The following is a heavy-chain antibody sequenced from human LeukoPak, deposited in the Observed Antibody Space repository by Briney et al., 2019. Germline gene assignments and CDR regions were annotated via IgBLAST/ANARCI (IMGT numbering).Heavy chain of an antibody. CDR3: ARDEDESGVDP. J-gene: IGHJ5*02. V-gene: IGHV3-21*01. Sequence: GGTLRLSCAASGFTFSSYSMNWVRQAPGKGLEWVSSISSSSSYIYYADSVKGRFAISRDNAKNSLYLQMNSLRAEDTAVYYCARDEDESGVDPWGQGTLVTVSS. D-gene: IGHD2-8*02. CDR2: ISSSSSYI. CDR1: GFTFSSYS.